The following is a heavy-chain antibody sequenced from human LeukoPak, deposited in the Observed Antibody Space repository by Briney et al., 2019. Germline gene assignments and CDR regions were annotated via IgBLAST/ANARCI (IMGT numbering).Heavy chain of an antibody. Sequence: SETLSLTCTVSGGSISSYYWSWIRQPPGKGLEWIGYIYHSRSTYYNPSLKSRVTISVDRSKNQFSLKLSSVTAADTAVYYCARDVGSFFDYWGQGTLVTVSS. D-gene: IGHD6-13*01. CDR2: IYHSRST. CDR3: ARDVGSFFDY. V-gene: IGHV4-59*12. J-gene: IGHJ4*02. CDR1: GGSISSYY.